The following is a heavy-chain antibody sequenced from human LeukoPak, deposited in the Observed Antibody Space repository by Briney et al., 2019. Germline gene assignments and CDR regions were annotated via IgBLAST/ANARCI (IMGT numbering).Heavy chain of an antibody. CDR1: GGTFSSYA. CDR2: IIPILGIA. V-gene: IGHV1-69*04. J-gene: IGHJ4*02. Sequence: SVKVSCKASGGTFSSYAISWVRQAPGQGLEWMGRIIPILGIANYAQEFQGRVTITADKSTSTAYMELSSLRSEDTAVYYCARVGGVAAVQAYFDYWGQGTLVTVSS. CDR3: ARVGGVAAVQAYFDY. D-gene: IGHD6-13*01.